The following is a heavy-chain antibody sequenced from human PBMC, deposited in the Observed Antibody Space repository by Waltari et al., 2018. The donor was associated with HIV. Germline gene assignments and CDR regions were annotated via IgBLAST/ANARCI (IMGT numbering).Heavy chain of an antibody. V-gene: IGHV3-74*01. CDR1: GFTFHTYW. D-gene: IGHD2-15*01. J-gene: IGHJ3*02. CDR3: ASSGVYAHDAFKI. Sequence: EVQLVESGGGLVQPGGYLSFSCAAPGFTFHTYWIHWLRQVPGKGLVWVSRMNGDGSTRSCADSVKGRFTISRDNAKNTLYVEMNSLRADDTAVYYCASSGVYAHDAFKIWGQGTKVIVSS. CDR2: MNGDGSTR.